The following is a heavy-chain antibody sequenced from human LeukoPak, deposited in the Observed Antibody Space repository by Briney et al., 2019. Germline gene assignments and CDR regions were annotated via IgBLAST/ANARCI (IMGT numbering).Heavy chain of an antibody. Sequence: SDTLSLTSTVSGGSSSSYYWSWVLQPPGKGLEWMGSIYYSGSTYYNPSLKSRVTISVDTSKNQFSLKLSSVTAADTAVYYCARLEYSSSFEVDYWGQGTLVTVSS. V-gene: IGHV4-39*01. CDR2: IYYSGST. D-gene: IGHD6-6*01. CDR3: ARLEYSSSFEVDY. J-gene: IGHJ4*02. CDR1: GGSSSSYY.